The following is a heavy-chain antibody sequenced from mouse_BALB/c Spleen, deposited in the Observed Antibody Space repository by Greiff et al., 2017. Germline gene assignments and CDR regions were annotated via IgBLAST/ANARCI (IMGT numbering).Heavy chain of an antibody. CDR3: ARCSGHYLYFDV. CDR1: GDSITSGY. V-gene: IGHV3-8*02. D-gene: IGHD2-1*01. Sequence: EVKLEESGPSLVKPSQTLSLTCSVTGDSITSGYWNWIRKFPGNKLEYMGYISYSGSTYYNPSLKSRISITRDTSKNQYYLQLNSVTTEDTATYYCARCSGHYLYFDVWGAGTTVTVSS. CDR2: ISYSGST. J-gene: IGHJ1*01.